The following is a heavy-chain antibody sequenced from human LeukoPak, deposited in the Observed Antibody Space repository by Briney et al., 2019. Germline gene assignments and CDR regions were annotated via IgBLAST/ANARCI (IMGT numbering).Heavy chain of an antibody. CDR3: VKGLIGTYSFEY. V-gene: IGHV3-64D*09. J-gene: IGHJ4*02. D-gene: IGHD1-26*01. CDR2: ISSNGGNT. Sequence: GGSLRLSCSASGFSFSTYTMHWVRQAPGKGLEYVSSISSNGGNTFYADSVKGRFTISRDNSKNTLYLQMSSLRAEDTAVYYCVKGLIGTYSFEYWGQGTLVTVSS. CDR1: GFSFSTYT.